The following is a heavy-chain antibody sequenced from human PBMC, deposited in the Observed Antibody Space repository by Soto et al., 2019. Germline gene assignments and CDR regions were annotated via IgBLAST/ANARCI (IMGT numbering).Heavy chain of an antibody. V-gene: IGHV4-31*03. CDR2: IYYSGST. J-gene: IGHJ6*02. CDR3: AREGQYQLLSYYGMDV. Sequence: SETLSLTCTVSGGSISSGGYYWSWIRQHPGKGLEWIGYIYYSGSTYYDPSLKSRVTISVDTSKNRFSLKLRSVTAADTAVYYCAREGQYQLLSYYGMDVWGQGTTVTVSS. D-gene: IGHD2-2*01. CDR1: GGSISSGGYY.